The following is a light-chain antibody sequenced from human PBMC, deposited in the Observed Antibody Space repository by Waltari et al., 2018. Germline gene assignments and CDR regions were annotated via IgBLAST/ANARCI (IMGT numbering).Light chain of an antibody. CDR3: QQSYTTPWT. Sequence: DIQTTQSPSSLSASVGDRVTITCRASQSITSFLNWYHHKPGKAPKLLIYAASSLPSGVPSRFSGSGSGTDFTLTISSLQPEDFATYYCQQSYTTPWTFGQGTKVEIK. CDR1: QSITSF. V-gene: IGKV1-39*01. J-gene: IGKJ1*01. CDR2: AAS.